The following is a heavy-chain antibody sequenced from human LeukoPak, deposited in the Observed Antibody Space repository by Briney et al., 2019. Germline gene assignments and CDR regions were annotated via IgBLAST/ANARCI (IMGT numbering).Heavy chain of an antibody. Sequence: SETLSLTCAVYGGSFSGYYWSWIRQPPGKGLEWIGEINHSGSTDYNPSLKSRVTMSVDTSKNQFSLNLKSLTAADTAVYFCVRRLWRTFPAYYDSRVLDYWGHGTLVTVSS. CDR1: GGSFSGYY. V-gene: IGHV4-34*01. CDR2: INHSGST. D-gene: IGHD3-22*01. J-gene: IGHJ4*01. CDR3: VRRLWRTFPAYYDSRVLDY.